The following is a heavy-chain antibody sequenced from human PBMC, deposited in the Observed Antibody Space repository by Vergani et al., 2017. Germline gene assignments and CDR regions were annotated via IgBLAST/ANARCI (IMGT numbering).Heavy chain of an antibody. Sequence: EVQLVESGGGLVQPGGSLRLSCAASGFTFSSYEMNWVRQAPGKGLEWVSYISSSGSTIYYADSVKGRFTISRDNAKNSLYLQMNSLRAEDTAVYYCARLQRAGRVNWFDPWGQGTLVTVSS. CDR1: GFTFSSYE. D-gene: IGHD6-13*01. CDR3: ARLQRAGRVNWFDP. J-gene: IGHJ5*02. V-gene: IGHV3-48*03. CDR2: ISSSGSTI.